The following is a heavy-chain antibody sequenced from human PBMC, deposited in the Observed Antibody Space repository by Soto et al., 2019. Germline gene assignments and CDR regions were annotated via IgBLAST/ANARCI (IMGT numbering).Heavy chain of an antibody. J-gene: IGHJ3*02. D-gene: IGHD3-22*01. V-gene: IGHV1-46*01. CDR3: ARAHQYYYDSSGYYYQTANAFDI. CDR2: INPSGGST. Sequence: QVQLVQSGAEVKKPGASVKVSCKASGYTFTSYYMHWVRQAPGQGLEWMGIINPSGGSTSYAQKFKGRVTMTRDTSTSTVYMELSSLRSEDTAVYYCARAHQYYYDSSGYYYQTANAFDIWGQGTMVTVSS. CDR1: GYTFTSYY.